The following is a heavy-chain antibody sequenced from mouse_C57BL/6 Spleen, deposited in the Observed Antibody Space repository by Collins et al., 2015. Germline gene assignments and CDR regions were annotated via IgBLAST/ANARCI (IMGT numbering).Heavy chain of an antibody. CDR1: GYTFTSYW. J-gene: IGHJ2*01. Sequence: QVQLQQPGAELVRPGSSVKLSCKASGYTFTSYWMDWVKQRPGQGLEWIGNIYPSDSETHYNQKFKDKATLTVDKSSSTAYMQLSSLTSEDSAVYYCARGEYGSFDYWGQGTTLTVSS. V-gene: IGHV1-61*01. CDR3: ARGEYGSFDY. CDR2: IYPSDSET. D-gene: IGHD1-1*01.